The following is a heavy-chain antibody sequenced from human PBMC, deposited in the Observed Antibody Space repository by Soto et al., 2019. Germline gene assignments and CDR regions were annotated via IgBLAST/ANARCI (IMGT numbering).Heavy chain of an antibody. Sequence: SETLSLTCPFSGDSISSSSNHWGWIRQPPGKGLEWIGNIYYSENTYYNPSLKSRVTISVDTSKNQFSLRLTSVTAADTAVYYCATHPPYGPLDHWGQGTLVTVSS. D-gene: IGHD4-17*01. CDR2: IYYSENT. CDR3: ATHPPYGPLDH. V-gene: IGHV4-39*01. CDR1: GDSISSSSNH. J-gene: IGHJ4*02.